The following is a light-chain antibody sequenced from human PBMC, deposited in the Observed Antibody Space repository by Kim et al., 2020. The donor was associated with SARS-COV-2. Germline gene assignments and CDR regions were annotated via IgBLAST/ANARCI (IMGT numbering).Light chain of an antibody. CDR3: QEYKSNART. V-gene: IGKV1-5*01. CDR2: DAS. CDR1: QNINSL. J-gene: IGKJ1*01. Sequence: GDSVTITCRASQNINSLLAWYQQKPGKAPKLLIYDASNLESGVPARFTGGGSGTEFTLTISSLQSDDFATYYCQEYKSNARTFGQGTKVDIK.